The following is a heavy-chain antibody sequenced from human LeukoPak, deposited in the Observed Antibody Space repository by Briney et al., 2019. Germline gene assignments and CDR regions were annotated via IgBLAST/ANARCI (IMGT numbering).Heavy chain of an antibody. V-gene: IGHV1-24*01. J-gene: IGHJ5*02. D-gene: IGHD6-13*01. CDR2: FDPEDGET. CDR1: GYTLTELS. CDR3: AVHYSSSWLNWFDP. Sequence: ASVKVSFKVSGYTLTELSMHWVRQAPGKGLEWMGGFDPEDGETIYAQKFQGRVTMTEDTSTDTAYMELSSLRSEDTAVYYCAVHYSSSWLNWFDPWGQGTLVTVSS.